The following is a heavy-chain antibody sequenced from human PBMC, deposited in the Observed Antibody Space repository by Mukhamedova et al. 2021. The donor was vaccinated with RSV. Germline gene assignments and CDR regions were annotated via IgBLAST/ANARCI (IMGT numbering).Heavy chain of an antibody. J-gene: IGHJ4*02. V-gene: IGHV3-21*01. CDR3: ARSDFGTVSTLDY. Sequence: SISSSSIYMYYADSVKGRFTISRDNAKNSLYLQMNSLRAADTAVYYCARSDFGTVSTLDYWGQGTLVTVSS. D-gene: IGHD3-10*01. CDR2: ISSSSIYM.